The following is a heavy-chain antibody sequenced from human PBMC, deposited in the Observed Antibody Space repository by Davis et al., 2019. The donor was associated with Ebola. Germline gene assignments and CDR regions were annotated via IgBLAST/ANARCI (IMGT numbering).Heavy chain of an antibody. J-gene: IGHJ4*02. V-gene: IGHV3-11*01. CDR2: IGTSVSAT. Sequence: SLKISCAVSGYGFSDLYISWIRQAPGKGLEWISYIGTSVSATYYADSVKGRFTISRDNAKNSVYLQMNSLRVEDTAVYYCATTQWLREFDNWGQGTLVTVSS. CDR1: GYGFSDLY. D-gene: IGHD6-19*01. CDR3: ATTQWLREFDN.